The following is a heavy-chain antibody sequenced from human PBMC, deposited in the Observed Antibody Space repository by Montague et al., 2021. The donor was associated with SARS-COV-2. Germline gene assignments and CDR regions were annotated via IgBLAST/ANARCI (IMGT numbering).Heavy chain of an antibody. J-gene: IGHJ5*02. D-gene: IGHD7-27*01. V-gene: IGHV4-4*02. CDR2: VHHSGNA. CDR1: GGSPSTPHY. Sequence: SETLSLTCAVSGGSPSTPHYWSWVRQPPGKVLEWIGEVHHSGNANYSASFNGRATISVNKSKNQFSLTLTSVTAADTAVYYCACDPITRGWLDPWGQGTLVTVSS. CDR3: ACDPITRGWLDP.